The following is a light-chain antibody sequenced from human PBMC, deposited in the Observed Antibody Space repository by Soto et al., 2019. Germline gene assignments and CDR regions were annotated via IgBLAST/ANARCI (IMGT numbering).Light chain of an antibody. CDR2: AAS. J-gene: IGKJ5*01. CDR3: QQLNSYPIT. V-gene: IGKV1-9*01. CDR1: QGISSY. Sequence: DIQLTQSPSFLSASVGDRVTITCRASQGISSYLAWYQQKPGKAPNLLIYAASTLQRGVPSRFSGSGSGTEFTLTISRLQPEDFATYFCQQLNSYPITFGQGTRLEIK.